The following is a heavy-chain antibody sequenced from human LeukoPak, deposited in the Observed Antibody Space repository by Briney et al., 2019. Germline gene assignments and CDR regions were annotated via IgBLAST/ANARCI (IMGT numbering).Heavy chain of an antibody. Sequence: SETLSLTCTVSGGSISSSSYYWGWIRQPPGKGLEWIGSIYYSGSTYYNPSLKSRVTISVDSSKIQFSLKVTSVTAADTAVYYCARVLTAGYFYYYGLDVWGQGTTVTVSS. J-gene: IGHJ6*02. CDR3: ARVLTAGYFYYYGLDV. V-gene: IGHV4-39*07. D-gene: IGHD3-16*01. CDR1: GGSISSSSYY. CDR2: IYYSGST.